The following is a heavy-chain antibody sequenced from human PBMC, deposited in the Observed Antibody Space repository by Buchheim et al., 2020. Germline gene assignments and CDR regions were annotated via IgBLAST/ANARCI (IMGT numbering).Heavy chain of an antibody. Sequence: QLVESGAEVKKPGASVKVSCKASGYTFTSYGIGWVRQAPGQGLEWMGWISTYNGNTDYAQKFQGRFTMSTDTSTSTAYMELRSLRSDDTAVYYCARRPEVHYWYFDLWGRGTL. V-gene: IGHV1-18*01. CDR3: ARRPEVHYWYFDL. D-gene: IGHD1-1*01. CDR2: ISTYNGNT. J-gene: IGHJ2*01. CDR1: GYTFTSYG.